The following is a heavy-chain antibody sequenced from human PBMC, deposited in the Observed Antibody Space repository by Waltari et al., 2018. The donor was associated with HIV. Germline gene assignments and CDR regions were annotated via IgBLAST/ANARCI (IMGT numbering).Heavy chain of an antibody. J-gene: IGHJ2*01. CDR1: GFTFSSYS. CDR2: ISSSSSTI. CDR3: ARTREMAWDL. Sequence: EVQLVESGGGLVQPGGSLRLSCAASGFTFSSYSMNWVRQAPGKGLEWVSYISSSSSTIYYADSVKGRFTISRDNAKNSLYLQMNSLRAEDTAVYYCARTREMAWDLWGRGTLVTVSS. V-gene: IGHV3-48*04. D-gene: IGHD1-26*01.